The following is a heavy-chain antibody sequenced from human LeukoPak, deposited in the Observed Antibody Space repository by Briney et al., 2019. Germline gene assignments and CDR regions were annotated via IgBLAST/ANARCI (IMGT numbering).Heavy chain of an antibody. CDR2: ISSSSSYI. CDR1: GFTFSSYS. CDR3: ARRLERITMIVVVSVFDY. Sequence: KPGGSLRLSCAASGFTFSSYSMKWVRQAPGKGLEWVSSISSSSSYIYYADSVKGRFTISRDNAKNSLYLQMNSLRAEDTAVYYCARRLERITMIVVVSVFDYWGQGTLVTVSS. V-gene: IGHV3-21*01. J-gene: IGHJ4*02. D-gene: IGHD3-22*01.